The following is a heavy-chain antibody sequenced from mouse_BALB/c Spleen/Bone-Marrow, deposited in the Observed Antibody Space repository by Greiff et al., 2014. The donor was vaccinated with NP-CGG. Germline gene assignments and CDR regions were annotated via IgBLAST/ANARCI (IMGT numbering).Heavy chain of an antibody. V-gene: IGHV14-3*02. CDR2: IDPANGNT. J-gene: IGHJ3*01. CDR3: ASYYYGSSSFAY. D-gene: IGHD1-1*01. CDR1: GFNIKDTY. Sequence: DVKLQESGAELVKPGASVKLSCTASGFNIKDTYMHWVKQRPEQGLEWIGRIDPANGNTKYDQKFQGKATITADTSSNTAYLQRSSLTAEYTAVYYCASYYYGSSSFAYWGQGTLVTVSA.